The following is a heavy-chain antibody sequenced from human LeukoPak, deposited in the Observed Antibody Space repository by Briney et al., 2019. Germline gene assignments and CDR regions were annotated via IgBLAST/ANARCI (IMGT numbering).Heavy chain of an antibody. J-gene: IGHJ4*02. CDR1: GFTFSSYS. Sequence: GGSLRLSCAASGFTFSSYSMNWVRQAPGKGLEWVSSISSSSSYIYYADSVKGRFTISRDNTKNSLYLQMNSLRAEDTAVYYCAAPAGDSSGYYEFDYWGQGTLVTVSS. CDR2: ISSSSSYI. V-gene: IGHV3-21*01. D-gene: IGHD3-22*01. CDR3: AAPAGDSSGYYEFDY.